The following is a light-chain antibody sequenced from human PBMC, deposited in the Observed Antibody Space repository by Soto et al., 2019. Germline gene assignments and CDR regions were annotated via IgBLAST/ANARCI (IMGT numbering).Light chain of an antibody. CDR1: QSVLYSSNNKNY. CDR3: QQYYSTSWT. J-gene: IGKJ1*01. Sequence: DIVLTQSPDSLAVSLGERATINCKSSQSVLYSSNNKNYLAWYQPKPGRPPKLLIYWASTRESGVPDRFSGSGSGTDFTLTISSLQAEDVAVYFCQQYYSTSWTFGQGTKVEIK. CDR2: WAS. V-gene: IGKV4-1*01.